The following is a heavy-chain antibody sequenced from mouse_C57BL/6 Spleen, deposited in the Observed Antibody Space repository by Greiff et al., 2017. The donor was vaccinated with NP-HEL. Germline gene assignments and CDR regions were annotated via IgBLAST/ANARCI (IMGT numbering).Heavy chain of an antibody. V-gene: IGHV1-20*01. CDR1: GYSFTGYF. CDR3: ARGGKDY. J-gene: IGHJ2*01. Sequence: EVKLQESGPELVKPGDSVKISCKASGYSFTGYFMNWVMQSHGKSLEWIGRINPYNGDTFYNQKFKGKATLTVDKSSSTAHMELRSLTSEDSAVYYCARGGKDYWGQGTTLTVSS. CDR2: INPYNGDT. D-gene: IGHD2-1*01.